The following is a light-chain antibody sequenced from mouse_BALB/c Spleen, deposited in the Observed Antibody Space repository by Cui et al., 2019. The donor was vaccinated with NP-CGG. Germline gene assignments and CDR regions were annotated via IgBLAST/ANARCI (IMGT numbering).Light chain of an antibody. CDR1: TGAVITSNY. J-gene: IGLJ1*01. V-gene: IGLV1*01. CDR2: GTN. CDR3: ALWYSNHWV. Sequence: QAVVTQESALTTSPGETVTFTCRSSTGAVITSNYANWVQEKPDHLFTGLIGGTNNRVPGVPARFSGSLIGDKAALTITGAQTEDEAIYFCALWYSNHWVFGGGTK.